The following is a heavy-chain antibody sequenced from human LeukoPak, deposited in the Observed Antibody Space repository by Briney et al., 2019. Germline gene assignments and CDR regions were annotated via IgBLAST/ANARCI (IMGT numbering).Heavy chain of an antibody. CDR2: ISYDGSNK. CDR3: ASEIIFGSFDY. V-gene: IGHV3-30*04. J-gene: IGHJ4*02. D-gene: IGHD3-3*01. CDR1: GYTFTGCY. Sequence: SCKASGYTFTGCYMHWVRQAPGKGLEWVAVISYDGSNKYYADSVKGRFTISRDNSKNTLHLQMNSLRAEDTAVYYCASEIIFGSFDYWGQGTLVTVSS.